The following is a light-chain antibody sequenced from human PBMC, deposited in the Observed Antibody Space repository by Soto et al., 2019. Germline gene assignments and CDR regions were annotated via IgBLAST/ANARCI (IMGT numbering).Light chain of an antibody. CDR1: QSVSSSY. Sequence: EIVLTQSPATLSLSPGERATLSCRASQSVSSSYLAWYQQKPVQAPRLLIYGASSRATGIPDRFSGSGSGTDFTLTISRLEPEDFAVYYCQQYVSSTRTFGQGTKVDIK. CDR2: GAS. J-gene: IGKJ1*01. V-gene: IGKV3-20*01. CDR3: QQYVSSTRT.